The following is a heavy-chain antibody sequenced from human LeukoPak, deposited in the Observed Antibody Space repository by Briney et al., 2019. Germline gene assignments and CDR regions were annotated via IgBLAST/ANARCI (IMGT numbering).Heavy chain of an antibody. CDR1: GYTFTSYG. Sequence: ASVKVSCKASGYTFTSYGISWVRQASGQGLEWMGWISTYNGDTNYAQKLQGRVTMTTDTSTSTAYMELRSLRSDDTAVYYCAREGLGELTLDYWGQGTLVTVSS. J-gene: IGHJ4*02. CDR3: AREGLGELTLDY. D-gene: IGHD3-16*01. V-gene: IGHV1-18*01. CDR2: ISTYNGDT.